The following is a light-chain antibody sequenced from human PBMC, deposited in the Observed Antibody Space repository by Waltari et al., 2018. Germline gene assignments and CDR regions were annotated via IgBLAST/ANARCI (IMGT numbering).Light chain of an antibody. CDR3: QHGYGTPYS. V-gene: IGKV1-39*01. CDR2: KAS. J-gene: IGKJ2*03. Sequence: DIQMTQSPSSLSASVGDRVTITCRASYNVNSYLNWYQQKPGKAPKLLIYKASTLQGGVPSRFSGSGSGTDYTFTISSLQSEDVATYYCQHGYGTPYSFGQGTKVEIK. CDR1: YNVNSY.